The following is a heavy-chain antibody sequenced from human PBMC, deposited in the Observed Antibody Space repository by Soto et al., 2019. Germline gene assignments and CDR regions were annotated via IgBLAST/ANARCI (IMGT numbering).Heavy chain of an antibody. D-gene: IGHD1-7*01. CDR1: GFTFSSYA. J-gene: IGHJ4*02. CDR2: ISYDGSNK. V-gene: IGHV3-30-3*01. CDR3: ARDNWNYPDLLDY. Sequence: GGSLRLSCAASGFTFSSYAMHWVRQAPGKGLEWVAVISYDGSNKYYADSVKGRFTISRDNSKNTLYLQMNSLRAEDTAVYYCARDNWNYPDLLDYWGQGTLVTVSS.